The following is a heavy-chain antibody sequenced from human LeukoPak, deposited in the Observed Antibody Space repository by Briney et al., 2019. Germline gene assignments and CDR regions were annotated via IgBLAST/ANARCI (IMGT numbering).Heavy chain of an antibody. CDR1: GGTFSSYA. CDR3: ASSITMVRGVVNWFDP. J-gene: IGHJ5*02. V-gene: IGHV1-69*13. CDR2: IIPIFGTA. Sequence: SVKVSCTASGGTFSSYAISWVRQAPGQGLEWMGGIIPIFGTANYAQKFQGRVTITADESTSTAYMELSSLGSEDTAVYYCASSITMVRGVVNWFDPWGQGTLVTVSS. D-gene: IGHD3-10*01.